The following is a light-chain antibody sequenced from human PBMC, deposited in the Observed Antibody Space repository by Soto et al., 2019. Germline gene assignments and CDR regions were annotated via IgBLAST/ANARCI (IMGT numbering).Light chain of an antibody. CDR2: KAS. J-gene: IGKJ4*01. Sequence: DTKLTQSPSTLSASVGDSATITCRASQSLSSWLAWCQQNPGTAPKLLGYKASSLQSGVPSRLSGSGSGTEFTLSFSTLLPDDYATYYCQQYEASPLPYGGATKVEI. CDR1: QSLSSW. CDR3: QQYEASPLP. V-gene: IGKV1-5*03.